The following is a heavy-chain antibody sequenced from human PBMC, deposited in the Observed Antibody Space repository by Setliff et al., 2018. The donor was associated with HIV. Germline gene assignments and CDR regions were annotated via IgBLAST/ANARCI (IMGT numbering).Heavy chain of an antibody. Sequence: SETLSLTCTISGASIISYYWNWVRQPPGRGLEWIGYFYYDGGAKYNPSLKSRVAISAGTSKYQFSLTLRSVTAADTAVYYCARDPGSSFYNYKFLDTWGKGTTVTVSS. J-gene: IGHJ6*04. CDR3: ARDPGSSFYNYKFLDT. D-gene: IGHD3-16*01. V-gene: IGHV4-59*01. CDR1: GASIISYY. CDR2: FYYDGGA.